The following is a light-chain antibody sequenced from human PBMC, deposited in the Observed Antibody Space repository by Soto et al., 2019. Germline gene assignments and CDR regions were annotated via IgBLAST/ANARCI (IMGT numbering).Light chain of an antibody. J-gene: IGKJ4*01. CDR1: QSISSR. CDR2: DAS. Sequence: DIQMTQSPSTLSASVGDTVTITCRASQSISSRLAWYQQKPGKAPKLLIYDASNLESGVPSRFSGSGSGTEFTLTISSLQPDDFATYCCQQYNSYSLTFGGGTKVDIK. V-gene: IGKV1-5*01. CDR3: QQYNSYSLT.